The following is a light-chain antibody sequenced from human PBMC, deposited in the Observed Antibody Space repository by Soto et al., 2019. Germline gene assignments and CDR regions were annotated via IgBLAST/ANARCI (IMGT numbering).Light chain of an antibody. Sequence: VSWTEAPSFLSASVLYRVTITCLASEDILIHLAWYQQKPGKAPNLLIYAAAYLQSGVPSRFSGSRSETEFTLTITSLQPEDFATYYCQQVKNYPRTFGQGPRWIS. CDR1: EDILIH. J-gene: IGKJ1*01. CDR3: QQVKNYPRT. CDR2: AAA. V-gene: IGKV1-9*01.